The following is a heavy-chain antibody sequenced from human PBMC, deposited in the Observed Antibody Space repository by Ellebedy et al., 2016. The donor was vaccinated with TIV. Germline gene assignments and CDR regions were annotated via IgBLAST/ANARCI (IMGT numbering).Heavy chain of an antibody. CDR1: GASISSYY. V-gene: IGHV4-39*01. CDR2: IHYSGST. Sequence: SETLSLXXSVSGASISSYYWSWIRQPPGQGLEWIGSIHYSGSTYYNPSLKSRVTISVDTSENQISLKLSSVTAADTAVYYCARFGQQLTYWYFDLWGRGTLVTVSS. D-gene: IGHD6-13*01. J-gene: IGHJ2*01. CDR3: ARFGQQLTYWYFDL.